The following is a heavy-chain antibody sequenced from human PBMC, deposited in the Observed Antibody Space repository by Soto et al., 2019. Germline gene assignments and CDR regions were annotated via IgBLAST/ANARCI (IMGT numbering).Heavy chain of an antibody. CDR2: INAGNGNT. J-gene: IGHJ5*02. V-gene: IGHV1-3*01. CDR1: GYTFTSYA. Sequence: ASVKVSCKASGYTFTSYAMHWGRQAPGQRLEWMGWINAGNGNTKYLQKFQGRVTITRDTSASTAYMELSSLRSEDTAVYYCARGTPVWFDPWGQGTLVTVSS. CDR3: ARGTPVWFDP. D-gene: IGHD3-10*01.